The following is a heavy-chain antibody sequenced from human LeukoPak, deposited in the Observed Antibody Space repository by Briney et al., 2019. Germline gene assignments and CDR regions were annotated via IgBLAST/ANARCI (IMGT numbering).Heavy chain of an antibody. CDR2: IYWDDDK. CDR1: GFSFTTGGVG. CDR3: AHRSGATVLGGWFDP. Sequence: SGPTLVKPTQTLALTCTFSGFSFTTGGVGVGWIRRPPGNALEWFAIIYWDDDKFYSPSLKNRLTITKDTSKNQVVLTMTNMDPVDTATYYCAHRSGATVLGGWFDPSGQGTLVTVSS. D-gene: IGHD3-3*02. J-gene: IGHJ5*02. V-gene: IGHV2-5*02.